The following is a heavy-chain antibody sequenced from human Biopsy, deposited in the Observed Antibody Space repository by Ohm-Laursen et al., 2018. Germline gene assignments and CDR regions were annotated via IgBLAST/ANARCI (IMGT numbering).Heavy chain of an antibody. CDR1: GFGMYA. Sequence: SLRLSCAAPGFGMYAMHWVRQPPGKGLEWLAVIAYDGSNKYYADSVKGRVTISRDNANNPVSLQMNNLRVDDTAVYYCARWYGDLFYYYNGMDVWGQGTTVTVSS. CDR3: ARWYGDLFYYYNGMDV. D-gene: IGHD3-10*01. CDR2: IAYDGSNK. V-gene: IGHV3-30*07. J-gene: IGHJ6*02.